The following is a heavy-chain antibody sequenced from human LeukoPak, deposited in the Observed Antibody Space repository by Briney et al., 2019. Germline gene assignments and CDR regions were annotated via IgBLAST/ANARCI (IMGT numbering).Heavy chain of an antibody. V-gene: IGHV4-61*02. J-gene: IGHJ5*02. CDR1: GCSISSGSYY. Sequence: PSETLSLTCTVSGCSISSGSYYWSWIRQPAGKALEWIGRIYTSGSTNYNPSLKSRVTISVDTSKNQFSLKLSSVTAADTAVYYCARDHYDILTVHRGFDPWGQGTLVTVSS. CDR2: IYTSGST. CDR3: ARDHYDILTVHRGFDP. D-gene: IGHD3-9*01.